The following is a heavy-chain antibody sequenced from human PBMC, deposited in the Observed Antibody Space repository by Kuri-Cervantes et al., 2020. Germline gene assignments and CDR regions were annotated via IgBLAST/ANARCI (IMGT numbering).Heavy chain of an antibody. Sequence: GGSLRLSCAASGFTLSSNYMSWVRQAPGKGLEWVSVIYSGGSTYYADSVKGRFTISRDNAKNSLYLQMNSLRAEDTAVYYCARRRYFDYFDYWGQGTLVTVSS. D-gene: IGHD3-9*01. V-gene: IGHV3-66*01. CDR3: ARRRYFDYFDY. J-gene: IGHJ4*02. CDR1: GFTLSSNY. CDR2: IYSGGST.